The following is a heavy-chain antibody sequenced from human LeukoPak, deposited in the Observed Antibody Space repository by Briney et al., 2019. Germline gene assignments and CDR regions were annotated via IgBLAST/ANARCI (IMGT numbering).Heavy chain of an antibody. V-gene: IGHV4-59*01. J-gene: IGHJ4*02. Sequence: PSETLSLTCTVSGGSISSYYWSWIRQPPGTGREWIRYIYYSGRNNSNPFLKSRVTTSVDTSKNRFSLKLSSVTAADTAVYYCARDGAYDFWSGYHPGYFDYWGQGTLVTVSS. CDR2: IYYSGRN. CDR1: GGSISSYY. CDR3: ARDGAYDFWSGYHPGYFDY. D-gene: IGHD3-3*01.